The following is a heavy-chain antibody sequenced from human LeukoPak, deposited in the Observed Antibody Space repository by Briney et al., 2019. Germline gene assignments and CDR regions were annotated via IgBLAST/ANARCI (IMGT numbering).Heavy chain of an antibody. CDR3: AKDSPLVGYTSGWLSNSFDH. Sequence: GGSLRLSCAASGFTVSSNYMSWVRQAPGKGLEWVSVIYSGGSTYYADSVKGRFTISRDNSKNTVYLQLNSLRADDTAVYYCAKDSPLVGYTSGWLSNSFDHWGQGTLVTVSS. V-gene: IGHV3-53*01. CDR1: GFTVSSNY. CDR2: IYSGGST. D-gene: IGHD6-19*01. J-gene: IGHJ4*02.